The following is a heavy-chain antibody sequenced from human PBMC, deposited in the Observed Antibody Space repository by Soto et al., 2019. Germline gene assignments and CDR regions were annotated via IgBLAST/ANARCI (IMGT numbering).Heavy chain of an antibody. V-gene: IGHV5-10-1*01. CDR3: ARHFGYCSSTSCPTQYYYYGMDV. D-gene: IGHD2-2*01. CDR2: LDPSDSYT. CDR1: GYSFTSYW. Sequence: GESLKISCKGSGYSFTSYWISWVRQMPGKGLEWMGGLDPSDSYTNYSPSFQGHVTISADKSISTAYLQWSSLKASDTAMYYCARHFGYCSSTSCPTQYYYYGMDVWGQGTTVTVSS. J-gene: IGHJ6*02.